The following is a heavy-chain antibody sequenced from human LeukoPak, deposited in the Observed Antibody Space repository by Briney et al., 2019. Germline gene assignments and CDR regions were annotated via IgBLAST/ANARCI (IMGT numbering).Heavy chain of an antibody. CDR1: GGSISSGDYY. D-gene: IGHD3-22*01. V-gene: IGHV4-30-4*08. CDR2: IYYSGST. CDR3: ARLYYYDSSGPHYFMDV. J-gene: IGHJ6*03. Sequence: PSQTLSLTCTVSGGSISSGDYYWSWIRQPPGKGLEWIGYIYYSGSTYQNPSLKSRITISVDTSKNQFSLKLSSVTAADTAVYYSARLYYYDSSGPHYFMDVWGKGITVTVSS.